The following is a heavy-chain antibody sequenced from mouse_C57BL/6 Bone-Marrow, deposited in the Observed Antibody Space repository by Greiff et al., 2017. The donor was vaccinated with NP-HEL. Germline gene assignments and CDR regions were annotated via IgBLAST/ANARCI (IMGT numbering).Heavy chain of an antibody. Sequence: QVQLQQPGAELVKPGASVKMSCKASGYTFTSYWITWVKQRPGQGLEWIGDIYPGSGSTNYNEKFKSKATLTVVTSSSTAYMQLSSLTSEDSAVYYCARFWFYYAMDYWGQGTSVTVSS. CDR1: GYTFTSYW. CDR2: IYPGSGST. J-gene: IGHJ4*01. V-gene: IGHV1-55*01. CDR3: ARFWFYYAMDY. D-gene: IGHD2-2*01.